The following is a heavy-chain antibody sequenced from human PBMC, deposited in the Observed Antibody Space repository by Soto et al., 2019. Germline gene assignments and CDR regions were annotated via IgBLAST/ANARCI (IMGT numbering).Heavy chain of an antibody. V-gene: IGHV3-11*06. CDR1: GFTFGDSY. J-gene: IGHJ4*02. CDR3: ASLRGYSYGSI. Sequence: PGGSLRLSCAGSGFTFGDSYMSWIRQAPGKGLEWLSYISPGSRYPAYADSVKGRFTISRDNAKRSLYLQMMSLSSLRSEDTAVYYCASLRGYSYGSIWGQGTLVTVSS. CDR2: ISPGSRYP. D-gene: IGHD5-18*01.